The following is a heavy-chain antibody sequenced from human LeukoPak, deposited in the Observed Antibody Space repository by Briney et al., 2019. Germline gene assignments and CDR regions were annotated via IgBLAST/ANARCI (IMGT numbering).Heavy chain of an antibody. CDR1: GFTFSNQY. D-gene: IGHD5-12*01. CDR3: AKNRWGSVATPDS. CDR2: VSSRAQSI. V-gene: IGHV3-11*04. J-gene: IGHJ4*02. Sequence: GGSLRLSCAASGFTFSNQYMIWIRQAPGKGLEWVSSVSSRAQSIYYADSVKGRFTISRDNAKNSLFLQMNSLRTEDTALYYCAKNRWGSVATPDSWGQGTLVTVSS.